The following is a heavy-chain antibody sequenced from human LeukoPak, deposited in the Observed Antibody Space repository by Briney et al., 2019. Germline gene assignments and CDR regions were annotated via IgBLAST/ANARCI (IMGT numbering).Heavy chain of an antibody. Sequence: GGSLRLSCAASGFSFSDFWMSWVRQAPGKGLEWVSGISPSGDDTNYADSVKGRFTISRDNSKNTLYLQMNSLRAEDTAIYYCAKDQFDGYNAFAYWGQGTLVTVSS. CDR3: AKDQFDGYNAFAY. CDR1: GFSFSDFW. D-gene: IGHD5-24*01. CDR2: ISPSGDDT. V-gene: IGHV3-23*01. J-gene: IGHJ4*02.